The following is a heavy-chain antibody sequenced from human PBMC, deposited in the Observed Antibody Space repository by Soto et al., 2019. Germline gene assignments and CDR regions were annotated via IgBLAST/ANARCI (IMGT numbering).Heavy chain of an antibody. CDR3: ARQGSWPYYYYGLDV. CDR2: ISTYNGDT. CDR1: GYTSTTSG. Sequence: QVQLVQSGPEVRKPGASVKVSCEASGYTSTTSGISWVRQVPGQGLEWMGWISTYNGDTNSAQNFQGRVLMTADTSAGTAYMELMSLKSDDTAVYYCARQGSWPYYYYGLDVWGQGTIVTVSS. V-gene: IGHV1-18*01. D-gene: IGHD1-26*01. J-gene: IGHJ6*02.